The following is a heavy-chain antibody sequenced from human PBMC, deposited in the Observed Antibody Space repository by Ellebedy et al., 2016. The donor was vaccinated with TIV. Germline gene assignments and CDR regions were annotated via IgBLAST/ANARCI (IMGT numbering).Heavy chain of an antibody. Sequence: AASVKVSCKASGGTFSSFDINWVRQATGQGLEWVGWMNPNSGNTGSAQKFQGRVTMTRDSSISTAYMELSSLRSEDTAVYYCATDIAGAVAAYYYHGMDVWGQGTTVTVSS. D-gene: IGHD6-19*01. CDR1: GGTFSSFD. V-gene: IGHV1-8*02. J-gene: IGHJ6*02. CDR2: MNPNSGNT. CDR3: ATDIAGAVAAYYYHGMDV.